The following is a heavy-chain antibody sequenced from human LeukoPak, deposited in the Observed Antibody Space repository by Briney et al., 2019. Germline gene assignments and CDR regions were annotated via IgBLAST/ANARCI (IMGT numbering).Heavy chain of an antibody. CDR2: IYHSGST. J-gene: IGHJ4*02. CDR1: GGSISSGGYS. CDR3: ARSITMVRGAPGY. V-gene: IGHV4-30-2*01. Sequence: SETLSLTCAVSGGSISSGGYSWSWIRQPPGKGLEWIGYIYHSGSTYYNPSLKSRVTISVDRSKNQFSLKLSSVTAADTAVYYCARSITMVRGAPGYWGQGTLVTVSS. D-gene: IGHD3-10*01.